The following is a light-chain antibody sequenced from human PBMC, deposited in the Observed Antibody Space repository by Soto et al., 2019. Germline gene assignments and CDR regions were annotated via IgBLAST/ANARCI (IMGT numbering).Light chain of an antibody. Sequence: QSALTQPPSASGSPGQTVTISCTGSSSDVGVYNYVCWYQQHPGKAPKLMIYEVSKRPSGVPDRFSASKSSNTASLTVSRLPAEDEADYYCSSYGGSNTVVFGGGTKLTVL. CDR2: EVS. CDR1: SSDVGVYNY. CDR3: SSYGGSNTVV. J-gene: IGLJ2*01. V-gene: IGLV2-8*01.